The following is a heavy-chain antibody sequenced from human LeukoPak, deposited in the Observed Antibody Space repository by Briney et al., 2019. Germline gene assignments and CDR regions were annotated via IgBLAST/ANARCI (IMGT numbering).Heavy chain of an antibody. D-gene: IGHD3-10*01. J-gene: IGHJ4*02. CDR3: ARDSTYYYASGSSGPHYFDN. CDR2: ISSGGSYE. Sequence: GGSLRLSCAASGFNFRSYGMHWVRQAPGKGLEWVSIISSGGSYEYYADSVKGRFTISRDNSKNTLYLQLNSLRAEDTAVYYCARDSTYYYASGSSGPHYFDNWGQGTLVTVSS. CDR1: GFNFRSYG. V-gene: IGHV3-30*06.